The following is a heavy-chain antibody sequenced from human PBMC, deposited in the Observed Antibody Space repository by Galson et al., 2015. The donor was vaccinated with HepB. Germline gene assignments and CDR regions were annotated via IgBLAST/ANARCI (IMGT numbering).Heavy chain of an antibody. J-gene: IGHJ4*02. CDR1: GGTFSSYA. Sequence: QSGAEVKKPGASVKVSCKASGGTFSSYAISWVRQAPGQGLEWMGGIIPIFGTANYAQKFQGRVTITADESTSTAYMELSSLRSEDTAVYYCARDCSGGSCYSEPGDYWGQGTLVTVSS. CDR2: IIPIFGTA. D-gene: IGHD2-15*01. CDR3: ARDCSGGSCYSEPGDY. V-gene: IGHV1-69*13.